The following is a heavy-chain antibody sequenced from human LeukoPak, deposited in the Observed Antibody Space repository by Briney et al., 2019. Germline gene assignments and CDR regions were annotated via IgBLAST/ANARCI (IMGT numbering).Heavy chain of an antibody. CDR1: RFTFDDYT. V-gene: IGHV3-43*01. CDR2: ISWDGGST. CDR3: AKDGKNYFDY. Sequence: GRSLRLSCAASRFTFDDYTMHWVRQAPGQGLEWVALISWDGGSTYYADSVKGRFTISRDNSKNSLSLQMNSLRAEDTALYYCAKDGKNYFDYWGQGTLVIASS. J-gene: IGHJ4*02.